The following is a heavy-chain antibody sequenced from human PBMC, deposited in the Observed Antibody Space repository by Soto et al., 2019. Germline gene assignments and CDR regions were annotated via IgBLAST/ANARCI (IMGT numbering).Heavy chain of an antibody. V-gene: IGHV3-23*01. CDR3: VKRPLPEGFRGTLGAFDF. CDR1: GFTFSTYG. J-gene: IGHJ3*01. Sequence: EVQVLESGGGLVQPGGSLRLSCAASGFTFSTYGMSWVRQAPGKGLEWVSDLSGSGRSTYYTDSVKGRFTISRDNSKNTLYLQMNSLRAEDTAVYYCVKRPLPEGFRGTLGAFDFWGQGTMVTVSS. CDR2: LSGSGRST.